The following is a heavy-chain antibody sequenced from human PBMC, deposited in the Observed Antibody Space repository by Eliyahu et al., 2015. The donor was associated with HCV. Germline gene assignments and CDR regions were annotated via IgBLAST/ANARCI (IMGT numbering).Heavy chain of an antibody. CDR1: GFTFSSYG. CDR3: AKDSSSWNWYFDL. D-gene: IGHD6-13*01. Sequence: QVQLVESGGGVVQPGRSLRLSCAASGFTFSSYGMHWVRQAPGKGLEWVAVISYDGSNKYYADSVKGRFTISRDNSKNTLYLQMNSLRAEDTAVYYCAKDSSSWNWYFDLWGRGTLVTVSS. V-gene: IGHV3-30*18. CDR2: ISYDGSNK. J-gene: IGHJ2*01.